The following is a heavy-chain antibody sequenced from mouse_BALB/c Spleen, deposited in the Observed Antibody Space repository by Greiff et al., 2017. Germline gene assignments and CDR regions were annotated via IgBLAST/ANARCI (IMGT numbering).Heavy chain of an antibody. V-gene: IGHV1-19*01. J-gene: IGHJ3*01. CDR3: ARAWPLAY. CDR1: GYTFTDYY. CDR2: VNPYNGGT. Sequence: VQLQQSGPELVKPGASVKMSCKASGYTFTDYYMDWVKQSHGESFEWIGRVNPYNGGTSYNQKFKGKATLTVDKSSSTAYMELNSLTSEDSAVYYCARAWPLAYWGQGTLVTVSA.